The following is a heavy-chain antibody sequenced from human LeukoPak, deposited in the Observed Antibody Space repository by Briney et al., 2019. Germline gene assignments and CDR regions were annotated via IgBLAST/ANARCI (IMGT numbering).Heavy chain of an antibody. D-gene: IGHD5-24*01. CDR3: VRGERRHGYYLHPLFDY. Sequence: PGGSLRLSCAASGFTFSSYWMNWVRQAPGKGLEWVADIKQNGSEKYYVDSVKGRFTISRDNTKNSLYLQLNSPRAEATAVYYCVRGERRHGYYLHPLFDYWGQGTPVTVSS. CDR1: GFTFSSYW. J-gene: IGHJ4*02. V-gene: IGHV3-7*01. CDR2: IKQNGSEK.